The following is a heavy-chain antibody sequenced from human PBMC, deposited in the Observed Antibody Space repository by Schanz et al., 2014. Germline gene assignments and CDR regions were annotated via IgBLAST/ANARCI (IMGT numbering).Heavy chain of an antibody. CDR2: ISNSGTYT. Sequence: VQLLESGGGLVQPGGSLRLSCAASGFTFSDYYMTWMRQAPGKGLEWISYISNSGTYTKYADSVKGRFVISRDNARSSLYLQMNSLRAEDTAVYYCARSPNNNDFWSGYTLRADYDSYMDVWGKGTTVTVS. J-gene: IGHJ6*03. CDR3: ARSPNNNDFWSGYTLRADYDSYMDV. CDR1: GFTFSDYY. D-gene: IGHD3-3*01. V-gene: IGHV3-11*03.